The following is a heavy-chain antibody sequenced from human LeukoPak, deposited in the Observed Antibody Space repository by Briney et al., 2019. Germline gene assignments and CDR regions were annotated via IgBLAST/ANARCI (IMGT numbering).Heavy chain of an antibody. CDR2: IYYSGST. J-gene: IGHJ4*02. D-gene: IGHD6-19*01. Sequence: SETLSLTCTVSGGSISSGGYYWSWIRQHPGKGLEWIGYIYYSGSTYYNPSLKSRVTISVDTSKNQFSLKLSSVTAADTAVYYCARHQWLGPFDYWGQGTLVTVSS. V-gene: IGHV4-31*03. CDR1: GGSISSGGYY. CDR3: ARHQWLGPFDY.